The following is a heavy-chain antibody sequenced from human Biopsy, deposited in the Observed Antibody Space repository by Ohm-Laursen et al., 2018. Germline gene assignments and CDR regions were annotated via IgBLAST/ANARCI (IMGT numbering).Heavy chain of an antibody. Sequence: SLRLSCSASGFPFDDYAMSWVRQAPGKGLEWVSAITSSGDTTYYSDSVKGRFTISRDSSKNTLHLQMNSLRAEDTAVYYCAKDQGYYYDRSVYYYFDYWGQGTLVTVSS. CDR2: ITSSGDTT. CDR3: AKDQGYYYDRSVYYYFDY. V-gene: IGHV3-23*01. J-gene: IGHJ4*02. D-gene: IGHD3-22*01. CDR1: GFPFDDYA.